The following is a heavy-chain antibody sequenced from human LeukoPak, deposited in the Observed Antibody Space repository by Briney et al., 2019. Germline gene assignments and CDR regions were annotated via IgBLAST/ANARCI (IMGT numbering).Heavy chain of an antibody. V-gene: IGHV3-21*01. D-gene: IGHD4-17*01. CDR1: GFTFSSYS. J-gene: IGHJ4*02. CDR3: ARDTYGDYRSDY. Sequence: PGGSLGLSCAASGFTFSSYSMNWVRQAPGKGLEWVSSISSSSSYIYYADSVKGRFTISRDNAKNSLYLQMNSLRAEDTAVYYCARDTYGDYRSDYWGQGTLVTVSS. CDR2: ISSSSSYI.